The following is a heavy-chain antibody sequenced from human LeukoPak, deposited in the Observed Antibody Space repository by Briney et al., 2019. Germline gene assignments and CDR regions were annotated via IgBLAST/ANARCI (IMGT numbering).Heavy chain of an antibody. V-gene: IGHV4-4*02. CDR3: ARDPKTSYGDYEEHHDAFDI. Sequence: SGTLSLTCAVSGGSISSSNWWSWVRQPPGKGLEWIGEIYHSGSTNYNPSLKSRVTISVDKSKNQFSLKLSSVTAADTAVYYCARDPKTSYGDYEEHHDAFDIWGQGTMVTVSS. CDR2: IYHSGST. D-gene: IGHD4-17*01. J-gene: IGHJ3*02. CDR1: GGSISSSNW.